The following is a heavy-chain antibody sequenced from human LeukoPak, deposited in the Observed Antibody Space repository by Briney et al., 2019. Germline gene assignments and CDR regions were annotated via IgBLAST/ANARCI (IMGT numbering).Heavy chain of an antibody. CDR3: ARGGSYYYGSGSSRSYFDY. D-gene: IGHD3-10*01. CDR1: GGSISSSSYY. J-gene: IGHJ4*02. V-gene: IGHV4-39*07. CDR2: IYYSGST. Sequence: PSETLSLTRTVSGGSISSSSYYWGWIRQPPGKGLEWIGSIYYSGSTHYNPSLKSRVTISVDTSKNQFSLKLSSVTAADTAVYYCARGGSYYYGSGSSRSYFDYWGQGTLVTVSS.